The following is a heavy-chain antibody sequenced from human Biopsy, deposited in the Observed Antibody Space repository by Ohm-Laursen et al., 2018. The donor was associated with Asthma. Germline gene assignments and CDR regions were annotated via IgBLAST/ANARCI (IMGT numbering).Heavy chain of an antibody. Sequence: ATVKISCKLSGYSLTDLSMHWVRQAPGQGLEWMGGHDHEEGGTVNARRFQGRVTMTEDTSTDTAYMELSSLSSDDTAVYYCASDFPKDYVRYNFQFWGQGALVTVSS. D-gene: IGHD4-17*01. CDR3: ASDFPKDYVRYNFQF. CDR1: GYSLTDLS. J-gene: IGHJ4*02. CDR2: HDHEEGGT. V-gene: IGHV1-24*01.